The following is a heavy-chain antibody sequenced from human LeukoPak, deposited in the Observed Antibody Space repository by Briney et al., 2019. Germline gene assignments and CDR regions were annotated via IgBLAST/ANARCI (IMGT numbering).Heavy chain of an antibody. D-gene: IGHD2-15*01. Sequence: PSETLSLTCTVSGGSISSYYWSWTRQPPGKGLEWIGYIYYSGSTNYNPSLKSRVTISVDTSKNQFSLKLSSVTAADTAVYYCARAPVVAAPYFDYWGQGTLVTVSS. CDR1: GGSISSYY. CDR3: ARAPVVAAPYFDY. V-gene: IGHV4-59*01. J-gene: IGHJ4*02. CDR2: IYYSGST.